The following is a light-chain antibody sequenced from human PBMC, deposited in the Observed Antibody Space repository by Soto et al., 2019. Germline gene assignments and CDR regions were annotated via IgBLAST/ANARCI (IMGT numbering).Light chain of an antibody. CDR3: QQSYSTPRT. Sequence: DIQMTQSPSTLSASVGDRVTVTCRASQSISSWLAWYQQRPGKAPKLLISDASSLESGVPSRFSGSGSGTDFTLTISSLQPEDFATYYCQQSYSTPRTFGQGTKVEIK. J-gene: IGKJ1*01. V-gene: IGKV1-39*01. CDR1: QSISSW. CDR2: DAS.